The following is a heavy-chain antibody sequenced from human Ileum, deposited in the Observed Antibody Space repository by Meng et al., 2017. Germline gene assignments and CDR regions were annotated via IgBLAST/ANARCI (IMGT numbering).Heavy chain of an antibody. D-gene: IGHD3-22*01. CDR2: ISSSGSLI. CDR1: GFTFSSYW. V-gene: IGHV3-48*04. Sequence: GSLRLSCRGSGFTFSSYWMNWVRRAPGKGLEWVSYISSSGSLIYYADSVKGRFTISRDNAKNSLYLQMNSLRAEDTAVYYCARDRLNYYDSSGYFAYWGLGTLVTVSS. J-gene: IGHJ4*02. CDR3: ARDRLNYYDSSGYFAY.